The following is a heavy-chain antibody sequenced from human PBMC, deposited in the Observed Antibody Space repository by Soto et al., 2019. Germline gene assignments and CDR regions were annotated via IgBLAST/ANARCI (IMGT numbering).Heavy chain of an antibody. V-gene: IGHV3-9*01. D-gene: IGHD3-10*01. CDR2: INWNSGSI. CDR1: GFRFDDNA. CDR3: AKGRRSMALFDF. Sequence: GGSLRLSCAASGFRFDDNAMHWVRQVPGKGLEWVSGINWNSGSIGYAEYVKGRFTISRDNAKNSLYLQMNSLRAEDTAFYYCAKGRRSMALFDFWGQGALVTVSS. J-gene: IGHJ4*02.